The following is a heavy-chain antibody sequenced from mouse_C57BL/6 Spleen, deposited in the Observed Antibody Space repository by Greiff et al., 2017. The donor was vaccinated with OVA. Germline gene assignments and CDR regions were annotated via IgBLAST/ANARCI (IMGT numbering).Heavy chain of an antibody. J-gene: IGHJ2*01. D-gene: IGHD2-4*01. CDR2: ISSGGDYI. V-gene: IGHV5-9-1*02. CDR1: GFTFSSYA. Sequence: EVKLVESGEGLVKPGGSLKLSCAASGFTFSSYAMSWVRQTPEKRLEWVAYISSGGDYIYYADTVKGRFTISRDNARNTLYLQMSSLKSEDTAMYYCTREYYDYDGRLDYWGQGTTLTVSS. CDR3: TREYYDYDGRLDY.